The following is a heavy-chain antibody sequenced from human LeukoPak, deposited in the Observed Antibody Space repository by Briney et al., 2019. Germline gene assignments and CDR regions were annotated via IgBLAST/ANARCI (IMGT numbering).Heavy chain of an antibody. CDR1: GGSISSYY. Sequence: SETLSLTCTVSGGSISSYYWSWIRQSAGKGLEWIGRIYKNGGTYYNPSLKSRVTMSVDTSKNRFSLKLNSVTAADTPLYYCARDREWLIPGYFDLWGRGSLVTVSS. CDR2: IYKNGGT. CDR3: ARDREWLIPGYFDL. D-gene: IGHD6-19*01. J-gene: IGHJ2*01. V-gene: IGHV4-4*07.